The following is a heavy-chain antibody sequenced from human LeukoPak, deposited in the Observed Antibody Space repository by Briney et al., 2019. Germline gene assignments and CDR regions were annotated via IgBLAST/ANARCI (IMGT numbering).Heavy chain of an antibody. CDR1: GDSVSSNSAA. D-gene: IGHD5-12*01. CDR3: AREVAKSGGYDFDY. V-gene: IGHV6-1*01. Sequence: SQTLSLTCAISGDSVSSNSAAWNWIRQSPSRGLEWLGRTYYRSKWYNDYAVPVKSRITINPDTSKNQFYLQLNSVTHEDTAVYYCAREVAKSGGYDFDYWGQGTLVTVSS. CDR2: TYYRSKWYN. J-gene: IGHJ4*02.